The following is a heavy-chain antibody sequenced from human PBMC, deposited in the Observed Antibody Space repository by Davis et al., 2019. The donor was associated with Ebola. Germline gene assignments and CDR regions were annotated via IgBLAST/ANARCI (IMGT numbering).Heavy chain of an antibody. J-gene: IGHJ4*02. CDR2: ISSSGSTI. V-gene: IGHV3-11*04. CDR1: GFTFSDYY. CDR3: ASPQLVGHGDDY. D-gene: IGHD6-6*01. Sequence: GESLKISCAASGFTFSDYYMSWIRQAPGKGLEWVSYISSSGSTIYYADSVKGRFTISRDNAKNSLYLQMNSLRAEDTAVYYCASPQLVGHGDDYWGQGTLVTVSS.